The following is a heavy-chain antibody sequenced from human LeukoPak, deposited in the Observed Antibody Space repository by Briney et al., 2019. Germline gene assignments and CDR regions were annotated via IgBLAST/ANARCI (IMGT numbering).Heavy chain of an antibody. CDR2: MNPNSGNT. D-gene: IGHD2-15*01. J-gene: IGHJ6*03. Sequence: ASVKVSCKASGYTFTSYDINWVRQATGQGLEWMGWMNPNSGNTGYAQKFQGRVTMTRNTSISTAYMELSSLRSEDTAVYYCARDNGGRAMAYYYYYYMDVWGKGTTVTTSS. CDR1: GYTFTSYD. CDR3: ARDNGGRAMAYYYYYYMDV. V-gene: IGHV1-8*01.